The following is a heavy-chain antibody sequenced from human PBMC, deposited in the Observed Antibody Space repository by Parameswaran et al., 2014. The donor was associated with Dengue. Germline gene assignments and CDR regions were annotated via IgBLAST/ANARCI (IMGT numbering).Heavy chain of an antibody. D-gene: IGHD5-18*01. J-gene: IGHJ4*02. V-gene: IGHV4-39*01. CDR3: ARLPRGRQLTFDY. Sequence: WIRQPPGKGLEWIGSIYYSGSTYYNPSLKSRVTISVDTSKNQFSLKLSSVTAADTAVYYCARLPRGRQLTFDYWGQGTLVTVSS. CDR2: IYYSGST.